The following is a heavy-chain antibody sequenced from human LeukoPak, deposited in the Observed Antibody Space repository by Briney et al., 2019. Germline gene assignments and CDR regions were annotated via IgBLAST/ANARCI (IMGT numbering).Heavy chain of an antibody. D-gene: IGHD4-23*01. CDR2: ISSDGTTT. Sequence: PGGSLRLSCAASGFIFSSSWMYWVRQAPGKGLVWVAHISSDGTTTVYADSVKGRFTISRDNAKNTVFLQMNSLRAEDTAVYYCARVRGGNTRDLDYWGQGTLVTVSS. CDR3: ARVRGGNTRDLDY. CDR1: GFIFSSSW. V-gene: IGHV3-74*01. J-gene: IGHJ4*02.